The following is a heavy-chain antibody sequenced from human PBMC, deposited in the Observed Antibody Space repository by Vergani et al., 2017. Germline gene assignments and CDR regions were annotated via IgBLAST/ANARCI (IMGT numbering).Heavy chain of an antibody. V-gene: IGHV4-59*01. Sequence: QVQLQESGPGLVKPSETLSLTCTVSGGSISSYYWSWIRQPPGKGLEWIGYIYYSGSTNYNPSLKSRVTISVDTSKNQFSLKLSSVTAADTAVYYCARAYYYDSSGYYYYYYYRDVWGKGP. CDR3: ARAYYYDSSGYYYYYYYRDV. D-gene: IGHD3-22*01. CDR1: GGSISSYY. CDR2: IYYSGST. J-gene: IGHJ6*03.